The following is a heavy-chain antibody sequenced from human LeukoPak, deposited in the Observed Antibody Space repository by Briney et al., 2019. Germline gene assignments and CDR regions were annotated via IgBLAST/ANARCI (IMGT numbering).Heavy chain of an antibody. Sequence: GGSLRLSCAASGFPLSSYAMSWVRQVPGKGLEWVANIKQDGSEKYYVDSVKGRFTISRDNAKNSLYLQMNSLRAEDTAVYYCARDKYSGDSYFGYWGQGTLVTVSS. CDR2: IKQDGSEK. CDR1: GFPLSSYA. CDR3: ARDKYSGDSYFGY. J-gene: IGHJ4*02. V-gene: IGHV3-7*01. D-gene: IGHD2-21*01.